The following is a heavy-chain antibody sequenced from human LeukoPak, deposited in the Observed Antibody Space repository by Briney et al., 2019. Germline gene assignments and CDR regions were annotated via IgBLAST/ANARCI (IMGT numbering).Heavy chain of an antibody. V-gene: IGHV3-30*04. J-gene: IGHJ4*02. CDR1: GFTFSSYA. CDR3: AREPLYYYDSSGYFYFDY. CDR2: ISYDGSNK. Sequence: GGSLRLSCAASGFTFSSYAMHWVRQAPGKGLEWVAVISYDGSNKYYADSVKGRFTISRDNSKNTLYLQMNSLRAEDTAVYYCAREPLYYYDSSGYFYFDYWGQGTLVTVSS. D-gene: IGHD3-22*01.